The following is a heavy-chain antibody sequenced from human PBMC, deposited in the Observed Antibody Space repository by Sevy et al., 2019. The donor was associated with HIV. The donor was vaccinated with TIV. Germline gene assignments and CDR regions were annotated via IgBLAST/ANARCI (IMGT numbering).Heavy chain of an antibody. D-gene: IGHD2-15*01. J-gene: IGHJ6*02. V-gene: IGHV1-69*13. CDR3: ARREYCSGGSCYLQGPYYYYGMDV. CDR2: IIPIFGTA. Sequence: ASVKVSCKASGGTFSSYAISWVRQAPGQGLEWMGGIIPIFGTANYAQKFQGRVTITADESTSTAYMELSSLRSEGTAVYYCARREYCSGGSCYLQGPYYYYGMDVWGQGTTVTVSS. CDR1: GGTFSSYA.